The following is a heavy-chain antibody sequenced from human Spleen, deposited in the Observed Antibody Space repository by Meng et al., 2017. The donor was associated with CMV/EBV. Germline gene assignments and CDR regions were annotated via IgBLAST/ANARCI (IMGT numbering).Heavy chain of an antibody. V-gene: IGHV4-39*07. CDR3: VRVIVEYCTNGVCHWFDR. CDR2: IYRVGNT. J-gene: IGHJ5*02. CDR1: GGSISSSSYY. D-gene: IGHD2-8*01. Sequence: SETLSLTCTVSGGSISSSSYYWGWIRQPPGKGLEWIGSIYRVGNTYYNPTLKSRVTISVDTSKNQFSLKLSSVTAADTAVYYCVRVIVEYCTNGVCHWFDRWGQGTLVTVSS.